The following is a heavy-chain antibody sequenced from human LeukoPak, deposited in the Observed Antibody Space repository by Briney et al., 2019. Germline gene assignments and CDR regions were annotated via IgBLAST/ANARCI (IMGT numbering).Heavy chain of an antibody. CDR2: ISSSSSYI. J-gene: IGHJ6*03. V-gene: IGHV3-21*04. Sequence: PGGSLRLSCAASGFTFSSYSMNWVRQAPGKGLEWVSSISSSSSYIYYAGSVQGRFTISRDNAKNSLYLQMNSLRAEDMALYYCAKDGGHYYYYYYMDVWGKGTTVTVSS. CDR1: GFTFSSYS. D-gene: IGHD3-3*01. CDR3: AKDGGHYYYYYYMDV.